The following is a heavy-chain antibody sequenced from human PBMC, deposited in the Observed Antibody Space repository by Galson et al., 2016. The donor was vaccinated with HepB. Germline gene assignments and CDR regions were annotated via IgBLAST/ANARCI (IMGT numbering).Heavy chain of an antibody. D-gene: IGHD3-10*01. CDR2: ISPSGTTI. V-gene: IGHV3-48*02. CDR1: GFTFSSYS. Sequence: SLRLSCATSGFTFSSYSMNWVRQAPGKGLGWVSYISPSGTTIYYAASVKGRFTISRDKVKNLLYLQMTSLRDEDTAVYYCARDLSGATAASWGQGILVTVSS. CDR3: ARDLSGATAAS. J-gene: IGHJ4*02.